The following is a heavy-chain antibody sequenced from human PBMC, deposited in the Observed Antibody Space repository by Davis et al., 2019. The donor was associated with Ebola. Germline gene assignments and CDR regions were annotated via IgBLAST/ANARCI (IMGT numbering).Heavy chain of an antibody. V-gene: IGHV3-30*03. J-gene: IGHJ5*01. D-gene: IGHD3-9*01. CDR1: GFIFSNFG. CDR3: ARVNAMTGYSRFDS. Sequence: GGSLRLSCVASGFIFSNFGMHWVRQAPGKGLEWVAVISYDGSNKYYPDSVKGRLIISRDNSKSTLYLQMNSLRAEDTAFYHCARVNAMTGYSRFDSWGQGTLVTVSS. CDR2: ISYDGSNK.